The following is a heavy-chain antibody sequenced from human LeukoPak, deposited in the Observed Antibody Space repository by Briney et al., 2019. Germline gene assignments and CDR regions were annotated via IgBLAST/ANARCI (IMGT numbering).Heavy chain of an antibody. D-gene: IGHD3-3*01. J-gene: IGHJ5*02. CDR1: GYSFTSYW. CDR3: ARCMTPYYDFWSGYCDWFDP. Sequence: GEPLKISCKGSGYSFTSYWIGWVRQLPGKGLEWMGIIYPGDSDTRYSPSFQGQVTISADKSISTAYLQWSSLKASDTAMYYCARCMTPYYDFWSGYCDWFDPWGQGTLVTVSS. V-gene: IGHV5-51*01. CDR2: IYPGDSDT.